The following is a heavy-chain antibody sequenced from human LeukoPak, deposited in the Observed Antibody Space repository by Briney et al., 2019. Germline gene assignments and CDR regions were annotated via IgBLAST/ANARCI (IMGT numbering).Heavy chain of an antibody. J-gene: IGHJ4*02. D-gene: IGHD3-22*01. V-gene: IGHV3-30-3*01. CDR1: GVTFSSYA. CDR3: ASQYYYDSSGYYPLDY. Sequence: GRSLRLSCAASGVTFSSYAMHWVRQAPGKGLEWVAVISYDGSNKYYADSVKGRFTISRDNSENTLYLQMNSLRAEDTAVYYCASQYYYDSSGYYPLDYWGQGTLVTVSS. CDR2: ISYDGSNK.